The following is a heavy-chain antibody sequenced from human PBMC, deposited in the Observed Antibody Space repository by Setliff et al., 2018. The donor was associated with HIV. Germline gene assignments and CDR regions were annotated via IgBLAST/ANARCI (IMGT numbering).Heavy chain of an antibody. CDR3: ARVVATSDY. CDR1: GFTFDRYW. CDR2: VNSDGSSK. Sequence: GGSLRLSCAASGFTFDRYWMHWVRQAPGKGLVWVSRVNSDGSSKTYADSVKDRFTISRDNAKNTLYLQMNSLRAEDTGVYYCARVVATSDYRGQGTLVTVSS. J-gene: IGHJ4*02. V-gene: IGHV3-74*01. D-gene: IGHD5-12*01.